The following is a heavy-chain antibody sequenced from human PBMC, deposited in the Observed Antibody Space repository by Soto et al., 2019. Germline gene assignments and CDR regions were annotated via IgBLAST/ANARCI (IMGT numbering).Heavy chain of an antibody. D-gene: IGHD5-18*01. CDR1: GGSFSGYY. V-gene: IGHV4-34*01. J-gene: IGHJ4*02. CDR2: INHSGST. Sequence: SETLSLTCAVYGGSFSGYYWSWIRQPPGKGLEWIGEINHSGSTNYNPSLKSRVTISVDTSKNQFSLKLSSVTAADTAVYYCARGGWIQLWDFDYWGQGTLVTVPQ. CDR3: ARGGWIQLWDFDY.